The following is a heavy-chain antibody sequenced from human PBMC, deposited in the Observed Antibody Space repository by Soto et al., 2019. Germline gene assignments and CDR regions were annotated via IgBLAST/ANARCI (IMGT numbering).Heavy chain of an antibody. J-gene: IGHJ6*02. CDR3: ARDGGIAAAGTYYGMDV. CDR1: GGSISSYY. CDR2: IYTSGST. V-gene: IGHV4-4*07. D-gene: IGHD6-13*01. Sequence: QVQLQESGPGLVKPSETLSLTCTVSGGSISSYYWSWIRQPAGKGLEWIGHIYTSGSTNYNPSLKSRVTMSVDTSKNQFSLKLSSVTAADTAVYYCARDGGIAAAGTYYGMDVWGQGTTVTVSS.